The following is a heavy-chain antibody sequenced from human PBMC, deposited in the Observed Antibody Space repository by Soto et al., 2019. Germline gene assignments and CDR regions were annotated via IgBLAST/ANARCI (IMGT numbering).Heavy chain of an antibody. CDR2: IHHTGGT. CDR3: ARVGPDCNSVSCIRGGWFDP. D-gene: IGHD2-2*01. J-gene: IGHJ5*02. Sequence: SETLSLTCAVSGYSITSGYYWGWIRQPPGKGLEWMGTIHHTGGTYYNPSLKSRVSMSIDTSKNQFSLRLSSVTAADTAVHYCARVGPDCNSVSCIRGGWFDPWGQGTLVTVSS. V-gene: IGHV4-38-2*01. CDR1: GYSITSGYY.